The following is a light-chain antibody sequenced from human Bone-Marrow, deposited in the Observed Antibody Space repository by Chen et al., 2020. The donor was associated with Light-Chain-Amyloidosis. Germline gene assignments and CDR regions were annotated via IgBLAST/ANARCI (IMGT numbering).Light chain of an antibody. CDR3: QVWDRSSDRPV. CDR2: DDS. CDR1: NIGSTS. J-gene: IGLJ3*02. V-gene: IGLV3-21*02. Sequence: SYVLTQPSSASVAPGQTATIACGGTNIGSTSVHWYQQTPGQAPLLVVYDDSKRPSVSTERLCGSNAGNTATLTISRVEAGDEADYYCQVWDRSSDRPVFGGGTKLTVL.